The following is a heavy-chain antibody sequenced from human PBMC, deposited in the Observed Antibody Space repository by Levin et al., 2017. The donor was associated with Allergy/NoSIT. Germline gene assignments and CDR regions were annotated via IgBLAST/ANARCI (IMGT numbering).Heavy chain of an antibody. Sequence: RSQTLSLTCTVSGGSISSSSYYWGWTRQPPGKGLEWIGSIYYSGSIYNSGRTYYNPSLKSRVSISVDTSKNQFSLKLSSVTAADTAVYYCARHLSGTYYGEFDYWGQGTLVTVSS. CDR2: IYNSGRT. CDR3: ARHLSGTYYGEFDY. CDR1: GGSISSSSYY. V-gene: IGHV4-39*01. D-gene: IGHD1-26*01. J-gene: IGHJ4*02.